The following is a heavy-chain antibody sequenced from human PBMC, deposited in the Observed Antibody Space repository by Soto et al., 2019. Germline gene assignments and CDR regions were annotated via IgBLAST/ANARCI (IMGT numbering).Heavy chain of an antibody. CDR3: ARGQLAWYGALPPYHRDMDA. D-gene: IGHD3-10*01. CDR1: GGSLQDVY. CDR2: ISHDGGT. Sequence: GTWALTCAFYGGSLQDVYSSWGRQSRDKGREWDGEISHDGGTNYSPSLASRVSISVDTSTNHFSLHLRSVTPADTGLSYCARGQLAWYGALPPYHRDMDAWGQGTTVTVSS. V-gene: IGHV4-34*01. J-gene: IGHJ6*02.